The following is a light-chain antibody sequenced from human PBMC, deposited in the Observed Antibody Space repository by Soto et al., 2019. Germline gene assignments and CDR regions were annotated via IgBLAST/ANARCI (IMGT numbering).Light chain of an antibody. Sequence: DIVLTQSPGTLSLSPGERVTLSCRASESVSSGYVGWYQQKPGQAPRLVIFGAIGRATGIPDRFRGSGSGTYFTLTISSLEPEDFAVYYCQQYGSSPPSFGQGTKLEIK. CDR3: QQYGSSPPS. J-gene: IGKJ2*01. CDR1: ESVSSGY. CDR2: GAI. V-gene: IGKV3-20*01.